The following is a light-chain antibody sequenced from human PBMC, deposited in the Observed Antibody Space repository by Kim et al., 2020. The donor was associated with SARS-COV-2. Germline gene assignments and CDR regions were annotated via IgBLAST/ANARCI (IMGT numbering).Light chain of an antibody. CDR2: GAS. CDR3: QEYDDSPPWT. Sequence: PGERATPSCRASQSVCSSCLAWYQQKPGQAPRLLIYGASIRATGIPDRFSGSGSGADFTLTISRLEPEDFAMYYCQEYDDSPPWTFGQGTKVDIK. CDR1: QSVCSSC. J-gene: IGKJ1*01. V-gene: IGKV3-20*01.